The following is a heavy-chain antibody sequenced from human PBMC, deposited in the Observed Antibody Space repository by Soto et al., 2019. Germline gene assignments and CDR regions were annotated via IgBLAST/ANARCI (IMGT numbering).Heavy chain of an antibody. Sequence: ASVKVSCKVSGYRFTTYGINWVRQAPGQGLEWVGWFNPDNQNTNYAQKFQDRVYLTTDSSTNTAYMELRDLRSDDTAVYYCARVRFGDTFDFWGQGSLVTVSS. J-gene: IGHJ4*02. CDR1: GYRFTTYG. V-gene: IGHV1-18*01. CDR3: ARVRFGDTFDF. CDR2: FNPDNQNT. D-gene: IGHD3-16*01.